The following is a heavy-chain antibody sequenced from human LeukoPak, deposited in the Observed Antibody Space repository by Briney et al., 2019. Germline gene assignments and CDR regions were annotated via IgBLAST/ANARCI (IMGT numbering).Heavy chain of an antibody. D-gene: IGHD5-24*01. J-gene: IGHJ6*03. V-gene: IGHV1-69*05. CDR1: GGTFSSYA. CDR3: ARGDGYNYDYYYMDV. Sequence: GASVKVSCKASGGTFSSYAISWVRQAPGQGLEWMGGVIPIFGTANYAQKFQGRVTITTDESTSTAYMELSSLRSDDTAVYYCARGDGYNYDYYYMDVWGKGTTVTVSS. CDR2: VIPIFGTA.